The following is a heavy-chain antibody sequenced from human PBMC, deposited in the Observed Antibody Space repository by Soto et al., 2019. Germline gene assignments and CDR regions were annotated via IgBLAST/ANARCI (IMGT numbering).Heavy chain of an antibody. D-gene: IGHD1-7*01. J-gene: IGHJ4*02. V-gene: IGHV3-23*01. CDR2: ISANGQGI. Sequence: LRLSCAASGFTFSTYALSWVRQAPGKGLEWVSAISANGQGIYYADSVRGRFTISRDNSKNTIFLHMDSLRAEDTAVYYCAKDRNYPRDQFHYWGQGTLVT. CDR3: AKDRNYPRDQFHY. CDR1: GFTFSTYA.